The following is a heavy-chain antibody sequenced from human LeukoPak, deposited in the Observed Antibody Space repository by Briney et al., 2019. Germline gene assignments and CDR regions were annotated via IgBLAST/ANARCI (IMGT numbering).Heavy chain of an antibody. Sequence: ASVKVSCKASGYSFTGYYIHWVRQAPGQGLEWMGWINPYSGDTDSAQKFQGRVAVTRDTSITTAYMDLSRLTSDDTAVYYCARANGGGAYYPFDYSGQGALVTVSS. CDR3: ARANGGGAYYPFDY. J-gene: IGHJ4*02. D-gene: IGHD4-17*01. V-gene: IGHV1-2*02. CDR1: GYSFTGYY. CDR2: INPYSGDT.